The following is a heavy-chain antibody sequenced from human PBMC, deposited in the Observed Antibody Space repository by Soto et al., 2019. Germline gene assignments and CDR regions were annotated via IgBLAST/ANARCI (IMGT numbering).Heavy chain of an antibody. J-gene: IGHJ4*02. V-gene: IGHV4-31*03. CDR1: GGSISSGGYY. Sequence: PSETLSLTCTVSGGSISSGGYYWSWIRHHPGKGLEWIGYNYYSGSAYYNPSLKSRVTISVDTSKNQFSLNLSSVTAADTAVYYCARAAARNYYDRRGAVDYWGQGTLVTVSS. D-gene: IGHD3-22*01. CDR3: ARAAARNYYDRRGAVDY. CDR2: NYYSGSA.